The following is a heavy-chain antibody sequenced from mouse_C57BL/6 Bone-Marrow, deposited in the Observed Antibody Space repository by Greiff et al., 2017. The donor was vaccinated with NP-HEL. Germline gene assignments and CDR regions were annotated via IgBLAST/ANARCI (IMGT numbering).Heavy chain of an antibody. Sequence: QVQLKESGPGLVQPSQSLSITCTVSGFSLTSYGVQWVRQSPGKGLEWLGVIWRGGSTDYNAAFMSRLSITKDNSKSQVFFKMNSLQADDTAIYYCAKNSNRAGTYYFDYWGQGTTLTVSS. CDR1: GFSLTSYG. J-gene: IGHJ2*01. V-gene: IGHV2-5*01. D-gene: IGHD4-1*01. CDR3: AKNSNRAGTYYFDY. CDR2: IWRGGST.